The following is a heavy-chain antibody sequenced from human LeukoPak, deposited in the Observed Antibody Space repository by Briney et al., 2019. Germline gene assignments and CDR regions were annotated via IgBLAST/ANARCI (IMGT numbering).Heavy chain of an antibody. CDR2: TYYRSKWYN. J-gene: IGHJ4*02. CDR1: GDSVSNNSAA. Sequence: SQTLSLTCAISGDSVSNNSAAWNWIRQSPSRGLEWLGGTYYRSKWYNDYTVSVKSRISINPDTSKNQFSLQLKSVTPEDTAVYYCARFDYGAPDYWGQGTLVTVSS. V-gene: IGHV6-1*01. D-gene: IGHD3-16*01. CDR3: ARFDYGAPDY.